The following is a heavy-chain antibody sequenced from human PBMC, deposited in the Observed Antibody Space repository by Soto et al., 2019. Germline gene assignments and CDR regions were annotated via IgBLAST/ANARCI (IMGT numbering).Heavy chain of an antibody. Sequence: QVQLVESGGGVVQPGRSLRLSCAVSGFTFSSYGMHWVRQAPGKGLEWVAVISYDGSNKYYADSVKGRFTISRDNSKNTLYVQMNSLRAEDTAVYYCAKDTRYGDYRYYHFYGMDVWGQGTTVTVSS. V-gene: IGHV3-30*18. CDR3: AKDTRYGDYRYYHFYGMDV. CDR1: GFTFSSYG. CDR2: ISYDGSNK. J-gene: IGHJ6*02. D-gene: IGHD4-17*01.